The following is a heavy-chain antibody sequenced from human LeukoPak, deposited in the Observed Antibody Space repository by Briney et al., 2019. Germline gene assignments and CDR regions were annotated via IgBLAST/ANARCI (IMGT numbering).Heavy chain of an antibody. Sequence: PGGSLRLSCAASGFTFSSYSMSWVRQAPGKGLEWVSYISSSSTIYYADSVKGRFTISRDNAKNSLYLQMNSLRAEDTAVYYCARGLPIVVVPAAGDYWGQGTLVTVSS. CDR2: ISSSSTI. V-gene: IGHV3-48*01. CDR1: GFTFSSYS. D-gene: IGHD2-2*01. CDR3: ARGLPIVVVPAAGDY. J-gene: IGHJ4*02.